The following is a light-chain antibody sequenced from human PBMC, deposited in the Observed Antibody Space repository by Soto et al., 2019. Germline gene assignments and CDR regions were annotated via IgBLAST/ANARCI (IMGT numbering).Light chain of an antibody. CDR3: QVWDSSSYHPYV. Sequence: SYELTQPPSVSVAPGKTARITCGGNNIGSKSVHWYLQKPGQAPVLVIYYDSDRPSGIPERFSGSNSGNTATLTISRVEAWDEADYYCQVWDSSSYHPYVFGTGTKLTVL. CDR2: YDS. V-gene: IGLV3-21*04. CDR1: NIGSKS. J-gene: IGLJ1*01.